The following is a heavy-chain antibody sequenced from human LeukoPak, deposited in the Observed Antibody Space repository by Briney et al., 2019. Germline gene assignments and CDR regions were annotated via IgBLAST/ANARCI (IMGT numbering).Heavy chain of an antibody. V-gene: IGHV3-9*01. CDR3: AKGDITFYTSSWHPPRH. CDR2: ISWKSGRV. D-gene: IGHD6-13*01. Sequence: GGSLRLSCAASGFTFSTSWIHWVRQAPGKGLEWVSGISWKSGRVGYADSVKGRFTISRDNAKNSLYLQMNSLRTEDTALYYCAKGDITFYTSSWHPPRHWGQGTLVTVSS. J-gene: IGHJ1*01. CDR1: GFTFSTSW.